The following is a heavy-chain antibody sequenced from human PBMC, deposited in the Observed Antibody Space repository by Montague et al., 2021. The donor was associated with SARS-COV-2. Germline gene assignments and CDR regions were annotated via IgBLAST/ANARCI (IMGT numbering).Heavy chain of an antibody. D-gene: IGHD3-16*01. CDR3: ALPLGGARFDP. V-gene: IGHV4-4*02. J-gene: IGHJ5*02. Sequence: SETLSLTCTVSGGSISSDNWWTWVRQPPGKGLELIGDIFHSGTTNYNPSLKSRLTISVDKSKNQISLQLISVTAADTAMYYCALPLGGARFDPWGQGTLVTVSS. CDR1: GGSISSDNW. CDR2: IFHSGTT.